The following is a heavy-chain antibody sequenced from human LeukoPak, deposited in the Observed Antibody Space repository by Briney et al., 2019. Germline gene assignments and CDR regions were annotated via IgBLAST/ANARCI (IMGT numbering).Heavy chain of an antibody. CDR3: ARSYYYDYRQIDY. CDR1: GDSIGSSSYY. CDR2: IYYSGST. V-gene: IGHV4-39*01. Sequence: SETLSLTCTVSGDSIGSSSYYWGWIRQPPGKGLEWLGSIYYSGSTYYNPSLKSRVTISVDTSKNQFSLNLYSVTAADTAVFYCARSYYYDYRQIDYWGQGTLVTVSS. D-gene: IGHD3-22*01. J-gene: IGHJ4*02.